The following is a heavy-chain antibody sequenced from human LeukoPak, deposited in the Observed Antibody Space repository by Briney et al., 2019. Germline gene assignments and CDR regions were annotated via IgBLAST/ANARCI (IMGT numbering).Heavy chain of an antibody. CDR1: DYTFTSYG. Sequence: ASVKVSCKASDYTFTSYGISWVRQAPGQGLEWMGWISAYNGNTNYAQKLQGRVTMTTDTSTSTAYMELRSLRSDDTAVYYCARGRLLWFGEFREPYYFDYWGQGTLVTVSS. CDR3: ARGRLLWFGEFREPYYFDY. J-gene: IGHJ4*02. V-gene: IGHV1-18*01. CDR2: ISAYNGNT. D-gene: IGHD3-10*01.